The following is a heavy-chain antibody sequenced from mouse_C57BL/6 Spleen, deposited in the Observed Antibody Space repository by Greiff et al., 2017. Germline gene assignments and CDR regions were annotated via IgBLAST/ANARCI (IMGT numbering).Heavy chain of an antibody. CDR3: ARPAMDYDWYFDV. V-gene: IGHV5-16*01. J-gene: IGHJ1*03. CDR1: GFTFSDYY. CDR2: INYDGSST. Sequence: DVKLVESEGGLVQPGSSMKLSCTASGFTFSDYYMAWVRQVPEKGLEWVANINYDGSSTYYLDSLKSRFIISRDNAKNILYLQMSSLKSEDTATYYCARPAMDYDWYFDVWGTGTTVTVSS. D-gene: IGHD2-4*01.